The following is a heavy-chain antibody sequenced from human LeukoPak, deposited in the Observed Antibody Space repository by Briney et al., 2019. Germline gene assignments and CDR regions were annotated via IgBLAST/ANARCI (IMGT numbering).Heavy chain of an antibody. Sequence: GSLRLSCAASGFTFSSYSMNWVRQPPGKGLEWIGEINHSGSTNYNPSLKSRVTISVDTSKNQFSLKLSSVTAADTAVYYCARHAYGTAMADIDYWGQGTLVTVSS. V-gene: IGHV4-34*01. CDR1: GFTFSSYS. D-gene: IGHD5-18*01. CDR2: INHSGST. J-gene: IGHJ4*02. CDR3: ARHAYGTAMADIDY.